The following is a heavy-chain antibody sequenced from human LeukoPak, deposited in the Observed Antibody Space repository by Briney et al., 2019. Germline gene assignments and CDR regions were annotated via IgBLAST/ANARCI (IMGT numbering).Heavy chain of an antibody. V-gene: IGHV3-23*01. Sequence: GASLRLSCAASGFTFTNYAMNWVRQVPGKGLEWVSSIFGSGGSTYHADSVKGRFTISRDNSKNTLYLQMNSLRAEDTAVYYCAKGQLGYCSGVRCYSFDYWGQGTLVTVSS. CDR3: AKGQLGYCSGVRCYSFDY. D-gene: IGHD2-15*01. CDR1: GFTFTNYA. CDR2: IFGSGGST. J-gene: IGHJ4*02.